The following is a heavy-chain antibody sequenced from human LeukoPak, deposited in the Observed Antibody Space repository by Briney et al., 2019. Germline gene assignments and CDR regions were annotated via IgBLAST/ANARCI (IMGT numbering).Heavy chain of an antibody. D-gene: IGHD3-10*01. CDR2: IYYSGST. CDR1: GGSISSSSYY. Sequence: SETLSPTCTVSGGSISSSSYYWGWIRQPPGKGLEWIGSIYYSGSTYYNPSLKSRVTISVDTSKNQFSLKLSSVTAADTAVYYCAREPRLWFGDILHREAPYYFDYWGQGTLVTVSS. V-gene: IGHV4-39*07. CDR3: AREPRLWFGDILHREAPYYFDY. J-gene: IGHJ4*02.